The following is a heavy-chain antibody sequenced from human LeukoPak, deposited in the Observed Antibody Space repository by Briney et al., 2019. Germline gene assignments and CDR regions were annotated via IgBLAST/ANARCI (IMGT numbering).Heavy chain of an antibody. V-gene: IGHV4-31*03. CDR3: ARCPLVRGVILPWFDP. D-gene: IGHD3-10*01. CDR2: IYYSGST. J-gene: IGHJ5*02. CDR1: GGSISSGGYY. Sequence: SETPSLTCTVSGGSISSGGYYWSWIRQHPGKGLEWIGYIYYSGSTYYNPSLKSRVSISVDTSKNQFSLKLSSVTAADTAVYYCARCPLVRGVILPWFDPWGQGTLVTVSS.